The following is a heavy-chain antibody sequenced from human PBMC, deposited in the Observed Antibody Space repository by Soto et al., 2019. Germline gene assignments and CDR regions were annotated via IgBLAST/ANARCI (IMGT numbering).Heavy chain of an antibody. D-gene: IGHD3-3*01. J-gene: IGHJ4*02. CDR3: AKTAADVTIFFDY. CDR2: ISGSGGCT. V-gene: IGHV3-23*01. Sequence: GGSLRLSCAASGFTFDRFAMSWVRQAPGKGLEWVSAISGSGGCTYYAASVKGRFNISRDNSKNTLFLQMNSLRAEDTAVYYCAKTAADVTIFFDYWGQGALVTVSS. CDR1: GFTFDRFA.